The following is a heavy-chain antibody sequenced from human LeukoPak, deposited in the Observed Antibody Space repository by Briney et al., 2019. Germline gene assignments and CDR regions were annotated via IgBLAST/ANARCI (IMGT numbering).Heavy chain of an antibody. CDR3: ARTTSLTASGHDY. V-gene: IGHV1-8*03. Sequence: GASVKVSCKTSGYTFTSYHINWVRQATGQGLEWMGWMNPYSGDRGYAQKFQGRVSITSDTSISTAYMELSSLRSEDTAVYFCARTTSLTASGHDYWGQGTLVTVSS. CDR2: MNPYSGDR. CDR1: GYTFTSYH. J-gene: IGHJ4*02. D-gene: IGHD4-17*01.